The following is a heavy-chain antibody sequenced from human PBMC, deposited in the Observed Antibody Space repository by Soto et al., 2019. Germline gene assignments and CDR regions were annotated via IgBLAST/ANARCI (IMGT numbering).Heavy chain of an antibody. V-gene: IGHV3-30-3*01. CDR2: ISYDGTNK. J-gene: IGHJ4*02. Sequence: QVQLVESGGGVVQPGRSLRLSCAASGFSFSISPMHWVRQAPGKGPEWVALISYDGTNKFYADSMKGRFTISRDNSKSTLYLQVDSLRPEDAVVYYCARDPKTSGGQNWAFNYFDSWGQGTLVTVSS. D-gene: IGHD7-27*01. CDR3: ARDPKTSGGQNWAFNYFDS. CDR1: GFSFSISP.